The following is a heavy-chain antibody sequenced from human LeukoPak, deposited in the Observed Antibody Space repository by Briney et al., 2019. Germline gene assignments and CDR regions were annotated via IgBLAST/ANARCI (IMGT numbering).Heavy chain of an antibody. CDR3: ARGGDWYSSSCAFDY. D-gene: IGHD6-6*01. CDR2: IIPIFGTA. V-gene: IGHV1-69*13. Sequence: SVKVSCKASGGTFISYAISWVRQAPGQGLEWMGGIIPIFGTANYAQKFQGRVTITADESTSTAYMELSSLRSKDTAVYYCARGGDWYSSSCAFDYWGQGTLVTVSS. J-gene: IGHJ4*02. CDR1: GGTFISYA.